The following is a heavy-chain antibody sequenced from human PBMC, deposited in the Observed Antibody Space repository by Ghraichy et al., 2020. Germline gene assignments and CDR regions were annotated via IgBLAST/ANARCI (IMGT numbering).Heavy chain of an antibody. J-gene: IGHJ4*02. V-gene: IGHV4-39*01. CDR1: GGSISSSSYY. CDR3: ARKRKRDLADY. CDR2: IYYSGST. Sequence: SETLSLTCTVSGGSISSSSYYWGWIRQPPGKGLEWIGSIYYSGSTYYNPSLKSRVTISVDTSKNQFSLKLSSVTAADTAVYYCARKRKRDLADYWGQGTLVTVSS.